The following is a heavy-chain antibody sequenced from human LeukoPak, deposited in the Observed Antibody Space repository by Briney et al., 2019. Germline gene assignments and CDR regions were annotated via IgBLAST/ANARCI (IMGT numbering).Heavy chain of an antibody. D-gene: IGHD5-12*01. Sequence: SETLSLTCTVSGGSISHYYWSWIRQPPGKGLEWIAYIYYSGSSYYNPSLKSRVTTSVDTSKNQFSLKLSSVTAADTAVYYCARGGYEARSYYFDYWGQGILVTVSS. V-gene: IGHV4-59*01. CDR3: ARGGYEARSYYFDY. CDR1: GGSISHYY. CDR2: IYYSGSS. J-gene: IGHJ4*02.